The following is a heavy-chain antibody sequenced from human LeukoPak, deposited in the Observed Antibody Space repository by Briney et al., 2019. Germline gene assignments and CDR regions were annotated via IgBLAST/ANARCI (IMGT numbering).Heavy chain of an antibody. J-gene: IGHJ5*02. V-gene: IGHV3-9*03. CDR3: AKGSYYGSGRRNWFDP. Sequence: GGSLRLSCAASGFTFDDYAMHWVRQAPGKGLEWVSGISWNSGSIGYADSVKGRFTISRDNAKNSLYLQMNSLRAEDMALYYCAKGSYYGSGRRNWFDPWGQGTLVTVSS. CDR2: ISWNSGSI. D-gene: IGHD3-10*01. CDR1: GFTFDDYA.